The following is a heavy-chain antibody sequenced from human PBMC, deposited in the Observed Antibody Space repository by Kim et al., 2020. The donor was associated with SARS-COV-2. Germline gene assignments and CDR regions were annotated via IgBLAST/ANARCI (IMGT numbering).Heavy chain of an antibody. V-gene: IGHV4-4*02. D-gene: IGHD6-13*01. CDR3: ARNEAGAYYFDY. J-gene: IGHJ4*02. Sequence: SETLSLTCAVSGVSITSHNWSWVRQTPGKVLEWIGEVFYTGSANYNPSLKRRITMSVDTSKKQVSLRLTSVTAADTALYYCARNEAGAYYFDYWGQGALVTVSS. CDR2: VFYTGSA. CDR1: GVSITSHNW.